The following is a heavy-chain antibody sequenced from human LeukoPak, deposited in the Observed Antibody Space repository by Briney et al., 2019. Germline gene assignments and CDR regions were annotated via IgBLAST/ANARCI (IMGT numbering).Heavy chain of an antibody. CDR1: GGSISSGTYY. Sequence: SETLSLTCTVSGGSISSGTYYWSWIRQPAGKGLEWIGRIYTSGSTNYNPSLKSRVAISVDTSKNQFSLILSSVTAADTAVYYCARDRHSNYDILTGHLGGFDPWGQGTLVTVSS. CDR3: ARDRHSNYDILTGHLGGFDP. J-gene: IGHJ5*02. V-gene: IGHV4-61*02. D-gene: IGHD3-9*01. CDR2: IYTSGST.